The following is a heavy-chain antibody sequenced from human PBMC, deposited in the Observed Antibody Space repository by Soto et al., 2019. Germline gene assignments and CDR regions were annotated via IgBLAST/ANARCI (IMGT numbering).Heavy chain of an antibody. CDR3: AGTTSHQWYYMDV. Sequence: SETLSLTCTVSGYSISSGGYSWSWIRQPPEKGLEWIGYIYHPGSPYYNPSLQSRVTISVDTSKNQFSLNLTSVTPEDTAVYYCAGTTSHQWYYMDVWGKGTTVTVSS. CDR2: IYHPGSP. CDR1: GYSISSGGYS. V-gene: IGHV4-30-2*01. D-gene: IGHD1-7*01. J-gene: IGHJ6*03.